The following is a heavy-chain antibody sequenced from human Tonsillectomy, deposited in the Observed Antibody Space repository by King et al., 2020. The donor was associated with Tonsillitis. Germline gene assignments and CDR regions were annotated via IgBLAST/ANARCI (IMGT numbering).Heavy chain of an antibody. V-gene: IGHV1-2*02. CDR2: INPNSGGT. J-gene: IGHJ4*02. CDR1: GYTFTGYY. Sequence: QLVQSGAEVKKPGASVKVSCKASGYTFTGYYMHWVRQAPGQGLEWMGWINPNSGGTNYAQKFQGRVTVTRDTSISTAYMELSRLRSDDTAVYYCARGGWEYYDSSGYLLDYWGQGTLVTVSS. CDR3: ARGGWEYYDSSGYLLDY. D-gene: IGHD3-22*01.